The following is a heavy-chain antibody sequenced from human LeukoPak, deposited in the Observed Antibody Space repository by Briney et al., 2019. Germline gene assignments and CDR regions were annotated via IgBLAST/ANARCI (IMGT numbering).Heavy chain of an antibody. CDR1: GVSISSGSYY. V-gene: IGHV4-61*02. J-gene: IGHJ5*02. CDR2: IYTSGST. Sequence: SETLSLTCTVSGVSISSGSYYWSWIRQPAGKGLEWIGRIYTSGSTNYNPSLKSRVTISVDTSKNQFSLKLSSVTAADTAVYYCAREFDPWGQGTLVTVSS. CDR3: AREFDP.